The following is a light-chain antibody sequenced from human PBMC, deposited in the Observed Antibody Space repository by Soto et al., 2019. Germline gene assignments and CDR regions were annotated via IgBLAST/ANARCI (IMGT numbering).Light chain of an antibody. CDR3: QHYNRYSGT. CDR1: QSISSW. J-gene: IGKJ1*01. CDR2: DAS. Sequence: DIQMTQSPSTLSASVGDRVTITCRASQSISSWLAWYQQKPGKAPKLLIYDASSLESGVPSRFSGSGSGTEFPLTISSLQPDDVATYYCQHYNRYSGTFGQGTKVEIK. V-gene: IGKV1-5*01.